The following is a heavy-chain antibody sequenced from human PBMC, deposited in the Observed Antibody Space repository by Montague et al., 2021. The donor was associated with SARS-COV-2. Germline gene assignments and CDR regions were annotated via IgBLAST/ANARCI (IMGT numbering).Heavy chain of an antibody. J-gene: IGHJ4*02. CDR3: ASSHCGGDCY. CDR2: IHTSGIP. Sequence: TLSLTCTVSGGSISYGSYFRTWFWQPAGKGLAWIGRIHTSGIPNYNPSLKSRVAISIDTSKDQFSLALSSVTAADTAVYYCASSHCGGDCYSGQGSLVT. V-gene: IGHV4-61*02. D-gene: IGHD2-21*02. CDR1: GGSISYGSYF.